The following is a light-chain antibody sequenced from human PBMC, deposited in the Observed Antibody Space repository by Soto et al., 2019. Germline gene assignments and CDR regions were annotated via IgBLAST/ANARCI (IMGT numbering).Light chain of an antibody. Sequence: AIQMTQSPSSLSISVGDRVTITCRASQDIRNNLHWYQHKPGKAPDVLIYAASTLQSGVPSRFSGSGSGTDFTLTISSLQPEDFATYDCLQNYTYPLAFGQGTKLEI. CDR2: AAS. CDR3: LQNYTYPLA. J-gene: IGKJ1*01. CDR1: QDIRNN. V-gene: IGKV1-6*01.